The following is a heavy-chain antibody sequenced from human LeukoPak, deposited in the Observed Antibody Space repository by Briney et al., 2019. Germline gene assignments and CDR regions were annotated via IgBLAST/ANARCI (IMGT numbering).Heavy chain of an antibody. CDR2: IKQDGSEK. J-gene: IGHJ6*02. D-gene: IGHD1-1*01. Sequence: PGGSLRLSCAASGFTFSSYWMSWVRQAPGKGLEWVDNIKQDGSEKYYVDSVKGRFTISRDNAKNSLYLQMNSLRAEDTAVYYCASVQTTTFYYYGMDVWGQGTTVTVSS. CDR1: GFTFSSYW. CDR3: ASVQTTTFYYYGMDV. V-gene: IGHV3-7*02.